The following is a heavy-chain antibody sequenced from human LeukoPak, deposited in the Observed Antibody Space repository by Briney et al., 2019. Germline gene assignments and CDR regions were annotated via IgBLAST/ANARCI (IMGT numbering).Heavy chain of an antibody. Sequence: PSETLSLTCAVYGGSFSGYYWSWIRQPPGKGLEWIGEINHSGSTNYNPSLKSRVTISVDTSKNQFSLKLSSVTAADTAVYYCASVYDSSGYYALWGQGTLVTVSS. V-gene: IGHV4-34*01. CDR2: INHSGST. D-gene: IGHD3-22*01. CDR1: GGSFSGYY. CDR3: ASVYDSSGYYAL. J-gene: IGHJ4*02.